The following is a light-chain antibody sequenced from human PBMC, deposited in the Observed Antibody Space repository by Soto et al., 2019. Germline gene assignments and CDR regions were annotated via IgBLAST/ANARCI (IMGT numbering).Light chain of an antibody. CDR1: QDIAIY. Sequence: AIQLTQSPSSLSASVGDRVTITCRASQDIAIYLAWYQQKPGEAPKLLIFAASSLQSGVPSRFSGSGSGTDFTLTISSLQPEDFATYYCLQNYNYPRTFGQGTKVDIK. CDR2: AAS. J-gene: IGKJ1*01. CDR3: LQNYNYPRT. V-gene: IGKV1-6*01.